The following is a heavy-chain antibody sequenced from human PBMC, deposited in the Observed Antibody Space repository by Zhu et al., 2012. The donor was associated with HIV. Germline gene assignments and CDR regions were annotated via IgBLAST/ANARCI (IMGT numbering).Heavy chain of an antibody. V-gene: IGHV4-38-2*02. CDR2: IYHSGST. CDR1: GYSISSGYY. Sequence: QVQLQESGPGPVKPSETLSLTCTVSGYSISSGYYWGWIRQPPGKGLEWIGSIYHSGSTYYNPSLKSRVTISVDTSKNQFSLKLSSVTAADTAVYYCAREWGNSDWFDPWGQGTLVTVSS. D-gene: IGHD3-16*01. J-gene: IGHJ5*02. CDR3: AREWGNSDWFDP.